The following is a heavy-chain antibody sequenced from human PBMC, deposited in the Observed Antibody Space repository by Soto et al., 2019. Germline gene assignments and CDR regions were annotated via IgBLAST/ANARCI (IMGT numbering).Heavy chain of an antibody. CDR3: TRQYNGNDNYFDP. V-gene: IGHV4-39*01. CDR1: GASISVHSYY. J-gene: IGHJ5*02. Sequence: PSETLSLTCTVSGASISVHSYYWTWIRQPPGKGLEWIGSSYYSGTTYFNPSLKSRATISVDTSKNQFSLRLTSVTAADTAIYYCTRQYNGNDNYFDPWGPGALVTVSS. D-gene: IGHD5-12*01. CDR2: SYYSGTT.